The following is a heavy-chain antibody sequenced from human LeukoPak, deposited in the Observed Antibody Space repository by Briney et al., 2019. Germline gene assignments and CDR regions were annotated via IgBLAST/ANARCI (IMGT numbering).Heavy chain of an antibody. CDR3: AKDRGFGVFFQYYFDY. Sequence: PGGSLRLSCTASEFTFSRYGMHWVRQAPGKGLEWVAVISYDGSNKYYADSVKGRFTISRDTSKNTLDLQMNSLRAEDTAVYYCAKDRGFGVFFQYYFDYWGQGTLVTVSS. CDR2: ISYDGSNK. CDR1: EFTFSRYG. V-gene: IGHV3-30*18. J-gene: IGHJ4*02. D-gene: IGHD3-10*01.